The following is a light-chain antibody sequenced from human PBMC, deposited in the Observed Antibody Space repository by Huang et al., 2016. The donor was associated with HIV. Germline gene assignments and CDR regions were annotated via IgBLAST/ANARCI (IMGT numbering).Light chain of an antibody. CDR3: QKYNSAPPWT. CDR2: AAS. J-gene: IGKJ1*01. Sequence: DIQMTQSPSSLSASVGDRVTITCRASQGISNYLAWYQQKPGKVPKLLIYAASTLQSGVPSRCSGSGSGTDFTLTISSLQPEDVATYYCQKYNSAPPWTFGQGTKVEIK. V-gene: IGKV1-27*01. CDR1: QGISNY.